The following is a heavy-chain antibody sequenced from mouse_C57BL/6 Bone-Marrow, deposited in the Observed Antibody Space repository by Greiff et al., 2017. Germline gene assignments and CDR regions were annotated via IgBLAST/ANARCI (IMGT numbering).Heavy chain of an antibody. V-gene: IGHV1-7*01. Sequence: VQLQQSGAELAKPGASVKLSCKASGYTFTSYWMHWVKQRPGQGLEWIGYINPNSGYTKYNQKFKDKATLTADKSSSTAYMQLSSLTYEDYAVYYGARRGYDDGDARDYWGRGTSITGSS. J-gene: IGHJ4*01. D-gene: IGHD2-4*01. CDR2: INPNSGYT. CDR1: GYTFTSYW. CDR3: ARRGYDDGDARDY.